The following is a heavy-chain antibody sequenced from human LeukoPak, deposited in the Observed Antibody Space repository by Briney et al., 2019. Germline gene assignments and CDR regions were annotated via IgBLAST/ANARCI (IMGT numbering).Heavy chain of an antibody. D-gene: IGHD3-22*01. V-gene: IGHV3-23*01. CDR1: GGSVSSTTYY. Sequence: PSETLSLTCTVSGGSVSSTTYYWSWVRQAPGKGLEWVSTISGSGGSTHYADSVKGRFTISRDNSKNTLYPQMNSLRAEDTAVYYCAKDQRERTYYYDSSGFISPKYFDYWGQGTLVTVSS. CDR2: ISGSGGST. J-gene: IGHJ4*02. CDR3: AKDQRERTYYYDSSGFISPKYFDY.